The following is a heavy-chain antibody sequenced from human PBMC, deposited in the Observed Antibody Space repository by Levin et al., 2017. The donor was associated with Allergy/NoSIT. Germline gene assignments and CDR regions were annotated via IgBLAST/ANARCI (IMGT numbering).Heavy chain of an antibody. CDR3: TRESGLAWCGELREERFDS. D-gene: IGHD3-10*01. J-gene: IGHJ4*02. V-gene: IGHV1-18*01. Sequence: GESLKISCKASGYSFTSYGISWVRQAPGQGLEWMGWISGNNGNTKYTQKLQGRVTLTTDTSTSTAYMELRSLRSDDTALYYCTRESGLAWCGELREERFDSWGQGTLVTVSS. CDR1: GYSFTSYG. CDR2: ISGNNGNT.